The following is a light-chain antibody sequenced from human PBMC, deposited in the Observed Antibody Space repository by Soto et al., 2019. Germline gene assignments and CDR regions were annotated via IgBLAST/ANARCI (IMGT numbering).Light chain of an antibody. CDR1: QSISSL. CDR2: DAS. J-gene: IGKJ1*01. V-gene: IGKV1-5*01. Sequence: DIQMTQSPSTLSASVGDRVTITCRASQSISSLLAWHQQKPGKAPKVLIYDASNLESGVPSRFSGSGSGTEFTLTITSLQPDDFATYYYQQYNSYPWTFGQGTKVDIK. CDR3: QQYNSYPWT.